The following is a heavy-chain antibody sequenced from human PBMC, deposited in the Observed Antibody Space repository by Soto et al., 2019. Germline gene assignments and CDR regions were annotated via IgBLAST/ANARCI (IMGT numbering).Heavy chain of an antibody. D-gene: IGHD1-1*01. J-gene: IGHJ4*02. Sequence: ASVKVSCKASGYTFTGYDIYWVRQATGQGLEWMGWMNPNTGNSAYAQKFQGRVTVTSDTSINTVHMELSSLRSEDTAVYYCARRAETNGWNGFGADKYYFDFWGQGTLVIVSS. CDR3: ARRAETNGWNGFGADKYYFDF. CDR1: GYTFTGYD. CDR2: MNPNTGNS. V-gene: IGHV1-8*01.